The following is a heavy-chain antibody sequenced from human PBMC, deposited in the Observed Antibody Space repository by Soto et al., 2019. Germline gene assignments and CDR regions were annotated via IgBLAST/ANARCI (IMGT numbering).Heavy chain of an antibody. CDR3: AGNIVATISSFDY. CDR2: INHSGST. D-gene: IGHD5-12*01. CDR1: GESFSGYY. V-gene: IGHV4-34*02. Sequence: QVQLQQWGAGLLKPSETLSLTCAVYGESFSGYYWSWIRQPPGKGLEWIGEINHSGSTNYNPSLKSRVTMSVYTSKNQFSLKLSSVTAAYTAMYYCAGNIVATISSFDYWGQGTLVTVSS. J-gene: IGHJ4*02.